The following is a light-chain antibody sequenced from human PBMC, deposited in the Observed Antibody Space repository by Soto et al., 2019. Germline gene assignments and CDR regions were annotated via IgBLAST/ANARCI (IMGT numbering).Light chain of an antibody. CDR1: QTVLYSSNNKNY. Sequence: DIVMTQSPDSLAVSLGERATINCKSSQTVLYSSNNKNYLAWYQQKPGQPPKLLIYWASTRESGVPDRFSGSGSGTDFTLTISSLQPEDVAAYYCQQYYSAPPTFGQGTKVEIK. CDR2: WAS. J-gene: IGKJ1*01. CDR3: QQYYSAPPT. V-gene: IGKV4-1*01.